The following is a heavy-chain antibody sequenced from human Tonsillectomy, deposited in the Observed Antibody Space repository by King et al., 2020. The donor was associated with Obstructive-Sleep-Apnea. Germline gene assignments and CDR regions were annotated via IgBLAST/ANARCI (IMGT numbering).Heavy chain of an antibody. J-gene: IGHJ4*02. V-gene: IGHV4-59*01. D-gene: IGHD6-19*01. CDR2: IYYSGDT. Sequence: QLQESGPGLVKPSETLSLTCTVSGGSISSYYWSWMRQPPGKGLEWMGYIYYSGDTKYNPSLKSRVTISVDTSKNQLSLKLSSVTAADTAVYFCAREGSGAAFDYWGQGTLVTVSS. CDR1: GGSISSYY. CDR3: AREGSGAAFDY.